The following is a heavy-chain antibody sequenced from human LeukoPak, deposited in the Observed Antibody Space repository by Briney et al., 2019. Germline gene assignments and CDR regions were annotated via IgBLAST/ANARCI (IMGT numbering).Heavy chain of an antibody. CDR2: TDWDDDE. D-gene: IGHD5-18*01. J-gene: IGHJ6*04. CDR3: ARTRRGYSYGYYYYGMDV. Sequence: SGPALVKPTQTLTLNCTFSGFSLSTSGMCVSWIRQPPGKPLEWLALTDWDDDEYYSTSLKTRLTISKDTSKNQVVLTMTNMDPVDTATYYCARTRRGYSYGYYYYGMDVWGKGTTVTVSS. CDR1: GFSLSTSGMC. V-gene: IGHV2-70*01.